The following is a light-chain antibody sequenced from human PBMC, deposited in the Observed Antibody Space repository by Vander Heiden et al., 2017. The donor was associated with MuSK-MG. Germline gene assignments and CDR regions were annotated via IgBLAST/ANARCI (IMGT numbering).Light chain of an antibody. Sequence: QSALAQPPSAPGTTGPRFTISCSGSSSHIGNNTVNWYQQLPGTAPKLLIYSDTQRPPGVPDRFSGSRSGTSASLAISGLQSEDEADYYCATWDDSLNGWVFGGGTKLTVL. J-gene: IGLJ3*02. CDR1: SSHIGNNT. CDR3: ATWDDSLNGWV. V-gene: IGLV1-44*01. CDR2: SDT.